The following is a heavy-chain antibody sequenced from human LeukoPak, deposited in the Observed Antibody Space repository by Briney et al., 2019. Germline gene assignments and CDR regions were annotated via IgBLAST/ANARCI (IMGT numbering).Heavy chain of an antibody. D-gene: IGHD3-22*01. Sequence: PGGSLRLSCVASGYTFSSYSINWVRQAPGKGLEWVSSISVRSNYIHYADSVRGRFRISRDDARDSLYLQMNSLRAEDTAVYYCVRLRRNSDTSGFYYYYDFWGQGTLVTVSS. J-gene: IGHJ4*02. V-gene: IGHV3-21*01. CDR2: ISVRSNYI. CDR1: GYTFSSYS. CDR3: VRLRRNSDTSGFYYYYDF.